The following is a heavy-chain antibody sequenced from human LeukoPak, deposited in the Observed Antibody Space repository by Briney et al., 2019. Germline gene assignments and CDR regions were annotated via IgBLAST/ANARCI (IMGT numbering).Heavy chain of an antibody. CDR2: IGGSSTSI. D-gene: IGHD6-13*01. CDR1: GFTFGTYS. CDR3: AREEGKQQMEAFDY. V-gene: IGHV3-21*01. J-gene: IGHJ4*02. Sequence: PGGSLRLSCAASGFTFGTYSMNWVRQAPGKGLEWVSSIGGSSTSIYYAGSVKGRFTISRDNAKNSLYLQMNSLRAEDTAVYYCAREEGKQQMEAFDYWGQGTLVTVSS.